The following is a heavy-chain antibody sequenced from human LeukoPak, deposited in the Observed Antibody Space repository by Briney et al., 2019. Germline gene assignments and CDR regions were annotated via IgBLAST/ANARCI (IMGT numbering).Heavy chain of an antibody. CDR2: ISWNSGSI. CDR1: GFTFDDHA. V-gene: IGHV3-9*03. D-gene: IGHD3-22*01. CDR3: AKMRYDSSGRLLTDAFDI. J-gene: IGHJ3*02. Sequence: PGGSLGLSCAASGFTFDDHAMHWVRQAPGKGLEWVSGISWNSGSIGYADSVKGRFTISRDNAKNSLYLQMNSLRAEDMALYYCAKMRYDSSGRLLTDAFDIWGQGTMVTVSS.